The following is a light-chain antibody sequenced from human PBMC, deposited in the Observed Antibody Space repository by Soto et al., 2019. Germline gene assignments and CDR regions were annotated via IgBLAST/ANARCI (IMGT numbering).Light chain of an antibody. CDR2: GAS. Sequence: DIQMTQSPSPLSASVGDRVTITCRASQTISTYLNWYQQKPGKAPKLLIYGASSLQSGVPSRFSGSGSGTYFTLTISSLQPEDFGTYYCQQSFSTPRTFGQGTKVEIK. CDR3: QQSFSTPRT. CDR1: QTISTY. J-gene: IGKJ1*01. V-gene: IGKV1-39*01.